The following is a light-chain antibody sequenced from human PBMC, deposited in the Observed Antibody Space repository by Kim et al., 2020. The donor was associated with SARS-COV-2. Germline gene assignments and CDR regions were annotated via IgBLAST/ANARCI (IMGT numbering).Light chain of an antibody. CDR1: QDINNY. CDR2: AAS. Sequence: ASIGDTVTITCRASQDINNYLAWYQQKPGKVPKLLIYAASALQSGVPSRFSGSGSGTDFTLTISSLQPEDVATYYCQKYNSGPFTFGPGTKVDIK. CDR3: QKYNSGPFT. V-gene: IGKV1-27*01. J-gene: IGKJ3*01.